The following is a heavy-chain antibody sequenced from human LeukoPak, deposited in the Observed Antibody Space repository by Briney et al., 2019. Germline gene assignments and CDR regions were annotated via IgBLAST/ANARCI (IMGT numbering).Heavy chain of an antibody. D-gene: IGHD6-6*01. V-gene: IGHV4-30-2*01. CDR3: AREGTTRPLDY. CDR1: GGSVSTIGYS. Sequence: PSQTLSLTCGVSGGSVSTIGYSWGWIRQPPGKGLEWIGYIYQSGSTSYNPSLQSRVTISIDKSKNQFSLNLTSVTVADTAVYYCAREGTTRPLDYWGQGTLVTVSS. CDR2: IYQSGST. J-gene: IGHJ4*02.